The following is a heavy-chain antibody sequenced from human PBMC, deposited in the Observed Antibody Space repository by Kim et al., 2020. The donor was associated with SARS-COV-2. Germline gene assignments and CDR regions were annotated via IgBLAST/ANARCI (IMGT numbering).Heavy chain of an antibody. CDR2: ISYDGSNK. CDR3: AKFRQVDGSSWYPRGYYYGMDV. V-gene: IGHV3-30*18. D-gene: IGHD6-13*01. J-gene: IGHJ6*02. CDR1: GFTFSSYG. Sequence: GGSLRLSCAASGFTFSSYGMHWVRQAPGKGLEWVAVISYDGSNKYYADSVKGRFTISRDNSKNTLYLQMNSLRAEDTAVYYCAKFRQVDGSSWYPRGYYYGMDVWGQGTTVTVSS.